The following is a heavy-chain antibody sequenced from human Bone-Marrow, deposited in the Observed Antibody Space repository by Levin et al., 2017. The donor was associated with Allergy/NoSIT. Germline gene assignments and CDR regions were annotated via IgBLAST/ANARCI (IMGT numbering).Heavy chain of an antibody. CDR1: TYTFANYA. D-gene: IGHD6-13*01. Sequence: ASVKVSCKASTYTFANYAVNWVRQAPGQGLEWMGWISPYNGKTHYVQKFQGRVTMTTDTAASTAFMELGRLTSYDPAISYCARDRLAAARDAGDYYGMDVWGQGTTVTVSS. CDR2: ISPYNGKT. CDR3: ARDRLAAARDAGDYYGMDV. J-gene: IGHJ6*02. V-gene: IGHV1-18*01.